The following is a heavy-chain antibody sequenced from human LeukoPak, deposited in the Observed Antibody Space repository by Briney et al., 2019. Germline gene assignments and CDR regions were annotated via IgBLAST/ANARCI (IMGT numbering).Heavy chain of an antibody. CDR2: INPSGGST. CDR1: GDTLTSYY. J-gene: IGHJ4*02. V-gene: IGHV1-46*04. CDR3: ARESGAWVY. D-gene: IGHD1-26*01. Sequence: ASVKVSCKTSGDTLTSYYIHWVRQAPGQGLEWMGIINPSGGSTSNAQKLQGRVTLTRDTSTSTVYMELSSLRSVDTAVYYCARESGAWVYWGQGTLVTVSS.